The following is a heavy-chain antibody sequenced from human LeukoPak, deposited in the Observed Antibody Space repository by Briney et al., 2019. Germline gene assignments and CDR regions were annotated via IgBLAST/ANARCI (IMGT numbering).Heavy chain of an antibody. V-gene: IGHV1-18*04. D-gene: IGHD2-15*01. J-gene: IGHJ4*02. Sequence: GASVKVSCKASGYTFTGYYMHWVRQAPGQGLEWMGWISAYNGYTNHAQKVQGRVTMTTDTSTTTAYMELRSLRSDDTAVYYCARRHCRGGSCYFDYWGQGTLVTVSS. CDR3: ARRHCRGGSCYFDY. CDR2: ISAYNGYT. CDR1: GYTFTGYY.